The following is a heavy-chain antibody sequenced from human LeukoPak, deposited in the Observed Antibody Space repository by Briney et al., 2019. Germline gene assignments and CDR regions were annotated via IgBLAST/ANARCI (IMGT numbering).Heavy chain of an antibody. CDR2: IYSGGST. V-gene: IGHV3-53*01. CDR3: ARDRAGGSGFDY. Sequence: GGSLRLSCAASGFTVSSNSMSWVRQAPGKGLEWVSVIYSGGSTSDADPVKGRSTISRDNSKNTLYLQMNSLRAEDTAVYYCARDRAGGSGFDYWGQGTLITVSS. D-gene: IGHD1-1*01. CDR1: GFTVSSNS. J-gene: IGHJ4*02.